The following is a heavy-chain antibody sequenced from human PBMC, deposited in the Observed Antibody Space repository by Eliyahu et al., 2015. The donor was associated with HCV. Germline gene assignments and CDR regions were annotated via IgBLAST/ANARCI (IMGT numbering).Heavy chain of an antibody. CDR1: GFSLTSTGVG. CDR3: AHAAAGAARPLYSDY. V-gene: IGHV2-5*01. Sequence: QITLKESGPTLVKPTETLTLTCTFSGFSLTSTGVGVGWIRQPPGKALEWLALIYWNDDKRYRPSLKSRLTITKDTSKNQVVLTMTNMDPVDTATYYCAHAAAGAARPLYSDYWGQGTLVTVSS. J-gene: IGHJ4*02. D-gene: IGHD6-6*01. CDR2: IYWNDDK.